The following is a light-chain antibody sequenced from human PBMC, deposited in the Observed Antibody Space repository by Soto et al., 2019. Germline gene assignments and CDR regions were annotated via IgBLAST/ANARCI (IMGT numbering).Light chain of an antibody. V-gene: IGKV1-5*03. CDR3: QQYYTAQLT. J-gene: IGKJ3*01. CDR1: QSISSW. CDR2: KAS. Sequence: DIQMTQSPSTLSASVGDRVTITCRASQSISSWLAWYQQKPGKAPKLLIYKASTRESGVPDRFSGSGSGTDFTLTISSLQAEDVAVYYCQQYYTAQLTFGPGTKVDIK.